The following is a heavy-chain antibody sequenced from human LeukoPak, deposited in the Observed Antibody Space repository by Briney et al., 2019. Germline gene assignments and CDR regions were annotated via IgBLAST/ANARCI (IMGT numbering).Heavy chain of an antibody. Sequence: PSETLSLTCTVSGGSISSYYWSWIRQPPGKGLEWIGYIYYSGSTNYNPSLKSRVTISVDTSKNQFSLKLSSVTAADTAVYYCARHKKNYYGSGTWFDPWGQGTLVTVSS. V-gene: IGHV4-59*08. CDR3: ARHKKNYYGSGTWFDP. CDR1: GGSISSYY. CDR2: IYYSGST. D-gene: IGHD3-10*01. J-gene: IGHJ5*02.